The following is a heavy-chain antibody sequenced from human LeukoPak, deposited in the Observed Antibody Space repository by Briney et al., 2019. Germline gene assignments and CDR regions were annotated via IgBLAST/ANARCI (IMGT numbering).Heavy chain of an antibody. D-gene: IGHD5-12*01. CDR3: ARGVEEWLRLGGVYWFDP. V-gene: IGHV4-59*02. J-gene: IGHJ5*02. CDR2: VYYSGST. Sequence: PSETLSLTCVVSGGSVSGYYWGWIRQPPGRGLEWIGYVYYSGSTNYNPSFKSRITISVDTSRNQFSLQLSSVTAADTAVYYCARGVEEWLRLGGVYWFDPWGQGTLVTVSS. CDR1: GGSVSGYY.